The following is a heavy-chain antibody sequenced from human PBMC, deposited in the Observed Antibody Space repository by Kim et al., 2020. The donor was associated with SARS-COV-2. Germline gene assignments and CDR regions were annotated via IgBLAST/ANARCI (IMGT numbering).Heavy chain of an antibody. V-gene: IGHV3-30*18. CDR1: GFTFSSYG. D-gene: IGHD6-6*01. CDR2: ISYDGSNK. Sequence: GGSLRLSCAASGFTFSSYGMHWVRQAPGKGLEWVAVISYDGSNKYYADSVKGRFTISRDNSKNTLYLQMNSLRAEDTAVYYCAKPPVGSSTEPFDYWGQGTLVTVSS. J-gene: IGHJ4*02. CDR3: AKPPVGSSTEPFDY.